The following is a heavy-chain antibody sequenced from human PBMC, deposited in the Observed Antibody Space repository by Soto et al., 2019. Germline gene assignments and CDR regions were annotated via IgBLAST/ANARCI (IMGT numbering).Heavy chain of an antibody. CDR2: STYVGGTP. V-gene: IGHV3-64*04. J-gene: IGHJ4*02. CDR1: GFNLKDYG. D-gene: IGHD2-21*02. CDR3: AGCGGDCSYFDY. Sequence: VDLVESGGGLVQPGGSLRLSCSASGFNLKDYGMHWVRQAPGKGLEQVAASTYVGGTPYYVESVKGRFTVSRDNSKNTLYLQMNSLRAEDTAVYYCAGCGGDCSYFDYWGQGTLVTVSS.